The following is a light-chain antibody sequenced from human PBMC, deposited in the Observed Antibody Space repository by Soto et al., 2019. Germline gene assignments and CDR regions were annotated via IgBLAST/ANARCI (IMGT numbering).Light chain of an antibody. V-gene: IGKV1-5*03. CDR2: EAS. Sequence: DIHLTQSPSTLSASVGDRVTITCRASQNVKSWLAWYQQKSGKGPKLLIYEASSLESGVPSRFSGSGSGTDFTLTISSLQPDDFATYYCQQYNTYPWTFGQGTKVDIK. CDR1: QNVKSW. J-gene: IGKJ1*01. CDR3: QQYNTYPWT.